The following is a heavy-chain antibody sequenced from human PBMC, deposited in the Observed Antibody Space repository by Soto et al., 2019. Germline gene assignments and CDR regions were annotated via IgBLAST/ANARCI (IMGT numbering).Heavy chain of an antibody. J-gene: IGHJ6*02. V-gene: IGHV1-8*01. CDR1: GYTFTSYD. CDR3: ATSVPPAVVGGSYGMDV. D-gene: IGHD1-26*01. CDR2: MNPNSGNT. Sequence: ASVKVSCKASGYTFTSYDINWVRQATGQGLGWMGWMNPNSGNTGYAQKFQGRVTMTRDTSISTAYMELSRLRSDDTAVYYCATSVPPAVVGGSYGMDVWGQGTTVTVSS.